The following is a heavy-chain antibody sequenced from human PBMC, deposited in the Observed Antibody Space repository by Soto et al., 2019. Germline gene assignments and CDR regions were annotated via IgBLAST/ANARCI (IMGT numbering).Heavy chain of an antibody. CDR2: ISSSSSYI. J-gene: IGHJ4*02. CDR3: ARALVDTPVVDY. V-gene: IGHV3-21*01. D-gene: IGHD5-18*01. Sequence: PVGSLRLSCAASGFTFSSYSMNWVRQAPGEGLEWVSSISSSSSYIYYADSVKGRFTISRDNAKNSLYLQMNSLRAEDTAVYYCARALVDTPVVDYWGQGTLVTVSS. CDR1: GFTFSSYS.